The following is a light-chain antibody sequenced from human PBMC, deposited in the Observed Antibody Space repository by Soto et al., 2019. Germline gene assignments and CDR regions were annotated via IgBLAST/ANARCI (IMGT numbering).Light chain of an antibody. CDR1: QSFSSR. V-gene: IGKV1-5*03. CDR3: QQYNSYPYT. Sequence: DIQMTQSPSTLSASVGDRVTITCRASQSFSSRLAWYQQKPGKAPKLLIYKASYLESGVPSRFSGSRSGTEFTLTISSLQPADFATYYCQQYNSYPYTFGQGTKLEIK. CDR2: KAS. J-gene: IGKJ2*01.